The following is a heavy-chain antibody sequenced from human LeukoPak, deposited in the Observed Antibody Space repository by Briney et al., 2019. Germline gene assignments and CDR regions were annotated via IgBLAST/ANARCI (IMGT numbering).Heavy chain of an antibody. CDR1: GFTFSSYA. CDR2: ISGSGGST. V-gene: IGHV3-23*01. J-gene: IGHJ6*02. CDR3: AKDYGSSVGNSYYGMDV. D-gene: IGHD6-6*01. Sequence: GGSLRLSCAASGFTFSSYAMGWVRQAPGKGLEWVSAISGSGGSTFYADSVKGRFTISRDSSKNTLYLQMNSLRAEDTAVYYCAKDYGSSVGNSYYGMDVWGHGTTVIVSS.